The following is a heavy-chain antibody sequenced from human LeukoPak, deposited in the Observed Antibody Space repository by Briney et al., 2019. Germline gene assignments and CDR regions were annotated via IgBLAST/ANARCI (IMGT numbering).Heavy chain of an antibody. CDR3: ARGGSGSGYLLYFDS. D-gene: IGHD3-10*01. J-gene: IGHJ4*02. Sequence: GASVKVSCKASANSFSDHSIHWVRQAPGQGLEWMGRITSNSGGTRYAQKFQDRVTMTRDTAITTAYMQISGLTSDDTAVYYCARGGSGSGYLLYFDSWGQGNLVSVSS. CDR1: ANSFSDHS. V-gene: IGHV1-2*06. CDR2: ITSNSGGT.